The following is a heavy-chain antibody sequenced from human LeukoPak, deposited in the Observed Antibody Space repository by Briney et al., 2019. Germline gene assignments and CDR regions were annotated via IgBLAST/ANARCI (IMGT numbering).Heavy chain of an antibody. CDR3: ARVEATYYYGSGSSDWFDP. Sequence: SQTLSLTRTIHGGSISSGGYYWSWIRQHPGKRLEWIGYIYYSGSTYYNPSLKSRVTISVDTSKNQFSLKLSSVTAADTAVYYCARVEATYYYGSGSSDWFDPWGQGTLVTVSS. D-gene: IGHD3-10*01. CDR1: GGSISSGGYY. J-gene: IGHJ5*02. V-gene: IGHV4-31*03. CDR2: IYYSGST.